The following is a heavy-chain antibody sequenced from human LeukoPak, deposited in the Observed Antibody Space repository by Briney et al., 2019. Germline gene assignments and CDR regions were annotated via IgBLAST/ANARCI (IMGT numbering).Heavy chain of an antibody. CDR2: IYPGDSDT. V-gene: IGHV5-51*01. D-gene: IGHD5-18*01. CDR3: ATLVDTAAA. CDR1: GYSFTSFW. Sequence: GESLKISCKGSGYSFTSFWIGWVRQMPGKGLEWMGIIYPGDSDTRYSPSFEGHVTISADRSINTAYLQWRSLKASDTAMYYCATLVDTAAAWGQGTLVTVSP. J-gene: IGHJ5*02.